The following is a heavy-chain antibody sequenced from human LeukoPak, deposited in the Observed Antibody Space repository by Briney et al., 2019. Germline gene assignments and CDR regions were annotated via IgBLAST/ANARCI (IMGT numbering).Heavy chain of an antibody. V-gene: IGHV4-59*01. CDR3: ARSGEVRGANNYYYYMDV. Sequence: PSETLSLTCTVSGGSISYYYWSWIRQPPGKGLEWIGFIYYSGSTDSNPSLKSRVTISVDTSKNQFSLKLSSVTAADAAVYYCARSGEVRGANNYYYYMDVWGKGTTVTISS. J-gene: IGHJ6*03. CDR1: GGSISYYY. CDR2: IYYSGST. D-gene: IGHD3-10*01.